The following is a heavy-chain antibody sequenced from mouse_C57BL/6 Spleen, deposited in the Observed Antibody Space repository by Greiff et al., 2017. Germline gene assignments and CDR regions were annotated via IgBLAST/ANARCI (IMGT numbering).Heavy chain of an antibody. J-gene: IGHJ4*01. CDR1: GYSFTSYY. CDR3: ARSDYYGSSPYYYAMDY. V-gene: IGHV1-66*01. D-gene: IGHD1-1*01. Sequence: VQLQQSGPELVKPGASVKISCKASGYSFTSYYIHWVKQRPGQGLEWIGWIYPGSGNTKYNEKFKGKATLTADTSSSTAYMQLSSLTSEDSAVYYCARSDYYGSSPYYYAMDYWGQGTSVTVSS. CDR2: IYPGSGNT.